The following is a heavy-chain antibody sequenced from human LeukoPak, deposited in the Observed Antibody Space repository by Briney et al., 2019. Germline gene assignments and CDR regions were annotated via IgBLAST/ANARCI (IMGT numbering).Heavy chain of an antibody. J-gene: IGHJ5*02. CDR1: GGSISSTNW. Sequence: SGTLSLTCAVSGGSISSTNWWSWVRQPPGKGLEWIGEIYHSGSTNYNPSLKSRVTISVDKSKNQFSLKLSSVTAADTAVYYCAREASNYYDASAPSWGQGNLVTVSS. CDR2: IYHSGST. V-gene: IGHV4-4*02. CDR3: AREASNYYDASAPS. D-gene: IGHD3-22*01.